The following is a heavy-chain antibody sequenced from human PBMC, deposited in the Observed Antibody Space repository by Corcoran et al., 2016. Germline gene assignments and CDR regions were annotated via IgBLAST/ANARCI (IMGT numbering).Heavy chain of an antibody. CDR3: ARVPYCSSTSCLPGGAFDI. Sequence: EVQLVESGGGLVKPGGSLRLSCAASGFTFSSYSMNWVSQAPWKGLEWVSSISSSSSYIYYADSVKGRFTISRDNTKNSLYLQMNSLRAEYTAVYYWARVPYCSSTSCLPGGAFDIWGQGTMVTVSS. V-gene: IGHV3-21*01. J-gene: IGHJ3*02. CDR1: GFTFSSYS. D-gene: IGHD2-2*01. CDR2: ISSSSSYI.